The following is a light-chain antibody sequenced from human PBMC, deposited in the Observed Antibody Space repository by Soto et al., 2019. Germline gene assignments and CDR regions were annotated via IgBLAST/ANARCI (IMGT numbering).Light chain of an antibody. Sequence: QSVLTQPPSVSAAPGQTVTISCSGSSSNIGGNYVSWYQVVPRTAPKLLIYDNHKRHSGVPDRFSCSKSGTSATLGIADLHTGDEAHYYCGTWDINLDTVVFGGGTKLTVL. CDR2: DNH. V-gene: IGLV1-51*01. CDR3: GTWDINLDTVV. CDR1: SSNIGGNY. J-gene: IGLJ2*01.